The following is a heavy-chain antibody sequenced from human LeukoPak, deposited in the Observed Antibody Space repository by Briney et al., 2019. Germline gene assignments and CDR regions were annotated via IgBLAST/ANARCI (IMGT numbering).Heavy chain of an antibody. J-gene: IGHJ3*02. CDR1: GGSISSYY. CDR3: ATAMPNVNYDILTAPDAFDI. V-gene: IGHV4-59*01. D-gene: IGHD3-9*01. Sequence: PSETLSLTCTVSGGSISSYYWSWIRQPPGKGLEWIGYIYYSGSTNYNPSLKSRVTISVDTSKNQFSLKLSSVTAADTAVYYCATAMPNVNYDILTAPDAFDIWGQGTMVTVSS. CDR2: IYYSGST.